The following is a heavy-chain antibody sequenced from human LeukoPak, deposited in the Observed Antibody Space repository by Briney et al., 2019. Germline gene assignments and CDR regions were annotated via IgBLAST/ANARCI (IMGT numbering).Heavy chain of an antibody. D-gene: IGHD6-13*01. Sequence: SVKVSCKASGYTFTGYYMHWVRQAPGQGLEWMGWINPNSGGTNYAQKFQGRVTMTRDTSIRTAYMELSRLRSDDTAVYYCARGLAAAGAVEYWGQGTLVTVSS. CDR2: INPNSGGT. CDR1: GYTFTGYY. J-gene: IGHJ4*02. V-gene: IGHV1-2*02. CDR3: ARGLAAAGAVEY.